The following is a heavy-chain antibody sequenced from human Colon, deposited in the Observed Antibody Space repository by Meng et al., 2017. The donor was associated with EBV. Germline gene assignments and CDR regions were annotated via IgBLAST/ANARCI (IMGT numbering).Heavy chain of an antibody. V-gene: IGHV4-30-4*01. CDR2: IHHSGSA. Sequence: VQLQESGPGLVGPSQPLSLTCTASGGSMSSGNYYWSWIRQPPGKGLEWIGYIHHSGSAYYNPSLKSRVSISVDTSKNQFSLNLNSLPAADTAVYYCASFDHIPRRNYFDYWGQGTLVTVSS. CDR1: GGSMSSGNYY. CDR3: ASFDHIPRRNYFDY. D-gene: IGHD2-21*01. J-gene: IGHJ4*02.